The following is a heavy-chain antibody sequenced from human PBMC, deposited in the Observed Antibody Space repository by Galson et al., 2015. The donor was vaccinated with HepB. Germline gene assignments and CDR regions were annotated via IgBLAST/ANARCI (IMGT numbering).Heavy chain of an antibody. D-gene: IGHD5-12*01. Sequence: SLRLSCAASGFTFSSYGMHWVRQAPGKGLEWVAVISYDGSNKYYADSVKGRFTISRDNSRNTLYLQMNSLRAEDTAVYYCAKDIRVATYDAFDMWGQGTMVTVSS. CDR3: AKDIRVATYDAFDM. V-gene: IGHV3-30*18. CDR1: GFTFSSYG. CDR2: ISYDGSNK. J-gene: IGHJ3*02.